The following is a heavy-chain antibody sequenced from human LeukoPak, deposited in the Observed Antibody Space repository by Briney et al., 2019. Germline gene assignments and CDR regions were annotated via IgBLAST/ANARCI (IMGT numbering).Heavy chain of an antibody. CDR2: ISAYNGNT. CDR3: ASVTGGDSSGYFLAFDI. D-gene: IGHD3-22*01. Sequence: GASVKVSCKASGYTFTSYGISWVRQAPGQGLEWMGWISAYNGNTNYAQKLQGRVTMTTDTSTSTAYMELRSLRSDDTAVYYCASVTGGDSSGYFLAFDIWGQGTMVTVSS. CDR1: GYTFTSYG. V-gene: IGHV1-18*01. J-gene: IGHJ3*02.